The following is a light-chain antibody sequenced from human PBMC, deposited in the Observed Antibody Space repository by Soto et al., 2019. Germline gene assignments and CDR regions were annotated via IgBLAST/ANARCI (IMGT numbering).Light chain of an antibody. CDR3: QQYHQWPVA. Sequence: VMTQSPTTLSVSPGERDNLSFRASHGVGNNLAWYQQIPGRAPRLLIYGASTRATGVPARFSGSGSATQFTLTISSLQSEDFGFYYCQQYHQWPVAFGGGTKVDIK. CDR2: GAS. CDR1: HGVGNN. J-gene: IGKJ4*01. V-gene: IGKV3-15*01.